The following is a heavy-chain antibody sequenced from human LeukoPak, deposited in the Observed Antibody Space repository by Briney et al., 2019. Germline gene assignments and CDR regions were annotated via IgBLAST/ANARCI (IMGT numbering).Heavy chain of an antibody. J-gene: IGHJ4*02. V-gene: IGHV4-4*07. Sequence: SSETLSLTCTVSGGSISSYYWSWIRQPAGKGLEWSGRIYTSGSTNYNPSLKRRVTMSVDTSKNKFSLKLSSVTAADTAVYYCARDHYDLGYFDYWGQGTLVTVSS. CDR3: ARDHYDLGYFDY. CDR1: GGSISSYY. D-gene: IGHD3-3*01. CDR2: IYTSGST.